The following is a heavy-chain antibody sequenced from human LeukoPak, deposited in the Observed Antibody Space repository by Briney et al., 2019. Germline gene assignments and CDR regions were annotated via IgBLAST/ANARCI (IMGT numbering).Heavy chain of an antibody. CDR3: ARSITIFGVVTQTRFFDY. CDR1: GGSIRSYY. V-gene: IGHV4-59*01. D-gene: IGHD3-3*01. Sequence: PSETLSLTCIVSGGSIRSYYWSWIRQPQAQGLEWIGYMYYSGSTNYNPSLKSRVTISVDTSKNQFSLKLSSVTAADTAVYYCARSITIFGVVTQTRFFDYWGQGTLVTVSS. CDR2: MYYSGST. J-gene: IGHJ4*02.